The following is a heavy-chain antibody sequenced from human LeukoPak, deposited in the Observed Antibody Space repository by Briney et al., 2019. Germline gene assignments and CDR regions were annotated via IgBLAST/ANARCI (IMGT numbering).Heavy chain of an antibody. CDR3: ARVTMIVVVIDHDAFDI. CDR1: GFTFSSYS. D-gene: IGHD3-22*01. Sequence: PGGSLRLSCAASGFTFSSYSVNWVRQAPGKGLEWVSSISSSSSYIYYADSVKGRFTISRDNAKNSLYLQMNSLRVEDTAVYYCARVTMIVVVIDHDAFDIWGQGTMVTVSS. V-gene: IGHV3-21*01. J-gene: IGHJ3*02. CDR2: ISSSSSYI.